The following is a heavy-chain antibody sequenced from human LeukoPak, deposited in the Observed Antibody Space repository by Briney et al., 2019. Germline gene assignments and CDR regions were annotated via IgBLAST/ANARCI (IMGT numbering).Heavy chain of an antibody. V-gene: IGHV4-39*07. CDR1: GDSLSSVTHY. Sequence: SETLSLTCSVSGDSLSSVTHYWGWIRNSPGKGLEWLGSIYYSGSTHYNPSLKSLITLSVDTSRNQLSLQLRSVTAADTAVYYCARNSSGDGHQGRYKWFDSWGQGILVTVSS. CDR3: ARNSSGDGHQGRYKWFDS. CDR2: IYYSGST. D-gene: IGHD3-22*01. J-gene: IGHJ5*01.